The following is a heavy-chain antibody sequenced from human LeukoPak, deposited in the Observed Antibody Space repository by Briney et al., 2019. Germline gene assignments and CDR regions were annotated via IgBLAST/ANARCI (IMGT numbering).Heavy chain of an antibody. CDR1: GGSISSSNW. V-gene: IGHV4-4*02. CDR2: INHSGST. J-gene: IGHJ4*02. D-gene: IGHD6-13*01. Sequence: SETLSLTCAVSGGSISSSNWWCCVRQPPGKGLECIWEINHSGSTNYNPSIKSRFTISVDKSKNQLSLKVSSVTAADTAVDYCARVSGGSWYVPFYFDYWGQGTLVTVSS. CDR3: ARVSGGSWYVPFYFDY.